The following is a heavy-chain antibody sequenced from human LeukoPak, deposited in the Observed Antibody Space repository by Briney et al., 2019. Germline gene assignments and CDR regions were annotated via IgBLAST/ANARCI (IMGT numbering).Heavy chain of an antibody. D-gene: IGHD3-10*01. J-gene: IGHJ6*02. Sequence: SETLSLTCAVYGGSFSGYYWSWICQPPGKGLEWIGEINHSGSTNYNPSLKSRVTISVDTSKNQFSLKLSSVTAADTAVYYCARMADGVRGVIINLYYYYGMDVWGQGTTVTVSS. CDR2: INHSGST. CDR3: ARMADGVRGVIINLYYYYGMDV. CDR1: GGSFSGYY. V-gene: IGHV4-34*01.